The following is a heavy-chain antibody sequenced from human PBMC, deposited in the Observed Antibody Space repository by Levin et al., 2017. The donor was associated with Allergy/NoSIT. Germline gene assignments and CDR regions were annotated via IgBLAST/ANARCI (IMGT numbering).Heavy chain of an antibody. Sequence: PGGSLRLSCAASGFTFSSYAMSWVRQAPGKGLEWVSAISGSGGSTYYADSVKGRFTISRDNSKNTLYLQMNSLRAEDTAVYYCAKDLHHYGDYYDSSGYYRYVVGDYWGQGTLVTVSS. CDR2: ISGSGGST. V-gene: IGHV3-23*01. CDR1: GFTFSSYA. J-gene: IGHJ4*02. D-gene: IGHD3-22*01. CDR3: AKDLHHYGDYYDSSGYYRYVVGDY.